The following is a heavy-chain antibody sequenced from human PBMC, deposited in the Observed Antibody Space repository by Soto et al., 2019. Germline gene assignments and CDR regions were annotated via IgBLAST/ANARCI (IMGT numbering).Heavy chain of an antibody. V-gene: IGHV1-18*01. D-gene: IGHD6-19*01. CDR1: GYTFTSYG. CDR3: AREGDSSGWNYYYYMDV. CDR2: ISAYNGNT. Sequence: ASVKVSCKASGYTFTSYGISWVRQAPGQGLEWMGWISAYNGNTNYAQKLQGRVTMTTDTSTSTAYMELRSLRSDDTAVYYCAREGDSSGWNYYYYMDVWGKGTTVTVSS. J-gene: IGHJ6*03.